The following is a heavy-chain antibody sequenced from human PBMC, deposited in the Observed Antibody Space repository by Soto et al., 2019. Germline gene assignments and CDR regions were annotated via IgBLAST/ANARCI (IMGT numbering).Heavy chain of an antibody. CDR2: ISGGGGST. J-gene: IGHJ4*02. CDR1: GFTFSSYA. D-gene: IGHD4-17*01. V-gene: IGHV3-23*01. CDR3: AKSGHGDYVVGY. Sequence: EVQLLESGGGLVQPGGSLRLSCAASGFTFSSYAMSWVRQAPGKGLEWVSAISGGGGSTYYADSVKGRFTISRDNSKNKLYRQMNSLRAEDTAVYYCAKSGHGDYVVGYWGQGTLVTVSS.